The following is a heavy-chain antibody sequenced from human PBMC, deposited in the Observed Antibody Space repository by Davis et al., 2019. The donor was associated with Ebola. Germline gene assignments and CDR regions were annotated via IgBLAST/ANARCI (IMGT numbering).Heavy chain of an antibody. CDR3: ARTPLSSSIVYYYYGMDV. CDR1: GGSSSTDF. CDR2: MYSSGST. V-gene: IGHV4-39*07. J-gene: IGHJ6*04. Sequence: SETLSLTCTVSGGSSSTDFWGWIRQPPGKGLEWIVSMYSSGSTNYNPSLKSRVTISVDKSKNQFSLKLSSVTAADTAVYYCARTPLSSSIVYYYYGMDVWGKGTTVTVSS. D-gene: IGHD6-6*01.